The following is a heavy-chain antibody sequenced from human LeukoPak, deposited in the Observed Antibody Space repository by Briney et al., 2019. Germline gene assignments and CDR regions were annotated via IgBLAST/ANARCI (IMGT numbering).Heavy chain of an antibody. CDR1: GYTFTSYA. J-gene: IGHJ4*02. CDR2: INTNTGNP. Sequence: ASVKVSCKASGYTFTSYAMNWVRQAPGQGLEWMGWINTNTGNPTYAQGFTGRFVFSLDTSVSTAYLQISSLKAEDTAVYYCARVYAWDSSGWYRERYYFDYWGRGTLVTVSS. CDR3: ARVYAWDSSGWYRERYYFDY. D-gene: IGHD6-19*01. V-gene: IGHV7-4-1*02.